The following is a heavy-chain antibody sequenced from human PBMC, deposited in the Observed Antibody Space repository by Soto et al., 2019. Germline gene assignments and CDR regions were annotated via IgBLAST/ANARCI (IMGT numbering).Heavy chain of an antibody. J-gene: IGHJ6*02. Sequence: GGSLRLSCAASGFTFSGSAMHWVRQASGKGLEWVGRIRSKANSYATAYAASVKGRFTISRDDSKNTAYLQMNSLKTEDTAVYYCTRIRYSSSWYLYYYGMDVWGQGTTVTVSS. CDR2: IRSKANSYAT. D-gene: IGHD6-13*01. CDR3: TRIRYSSSWYLYYYGMDV. V-gene: IGHV3-73*01. CDR1: GFTFSGSA.